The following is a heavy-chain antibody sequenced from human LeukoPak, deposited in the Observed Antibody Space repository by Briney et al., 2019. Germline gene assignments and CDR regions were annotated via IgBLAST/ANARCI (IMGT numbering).Heavy chain of an antibody. J-gene: IGHJ4*02. Sequence: PSETLSLTCTVSGGSMSRYYWSWIRQPPGKGLEWIGYMYYSGSTKYNPSLKSRVTISVDTSKNQFSLKLSSVTAADTAVYYCARQSISGSSLSYFDYWGQGTLVNVSS. D-gene: IGHD3-22*01. V-gene: IGHV4-59*01. CDR2: MYYSGST. CDR3: ARQSISGSSLSYFDY. CDR1: GGSMSRYY.